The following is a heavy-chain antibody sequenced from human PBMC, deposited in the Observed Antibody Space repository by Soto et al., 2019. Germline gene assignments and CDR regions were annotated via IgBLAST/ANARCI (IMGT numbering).Heavy chain of an antibody. CDR2: ISYDGTNK. D-gene: IGHD3-3*01. CDR1: GFTFTDYA. J-gene: IGHJ4*02. V-gene: IGHV3-30-3*01. CDR3: ARSTAIFGVVARFDK. Sequence: QVQLVESGGGVVQPGRSLRLSCAASGFTFTDYAMQWVRQAPGKGLEWVAGISYDGTNKYYADSMKGRFTISRDNSKNTLYLQMNSLRAEDTAVYYCARSTAIFGVVARFDKWGQGTPVTVSS.